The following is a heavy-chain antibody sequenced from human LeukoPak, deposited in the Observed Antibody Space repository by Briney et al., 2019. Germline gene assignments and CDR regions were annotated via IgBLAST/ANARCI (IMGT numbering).Heavy chain of an antibody. Sequence: PSETLSLICTVSGGSISSYYWSWIRQPAAKGLASIGRIYTSGSTNYNPSLKSRVTMSVDTSKNQFSLKLSSVTAADTAVYYCARDKKVRGYDGMDVWGQGTTVTVSS. CDR3: ARDKKVRGYDGMDV. V-gene: IGHV4-4*07. J-gene: IGHJ6*02. CDR1: GGSISSYY. D-gene: IGHD3-10*01. CDR2: IYTSGST.